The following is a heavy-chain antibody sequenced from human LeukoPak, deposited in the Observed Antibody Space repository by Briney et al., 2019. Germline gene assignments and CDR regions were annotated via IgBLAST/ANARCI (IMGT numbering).Heavy chain of an antibody. V-gene: IGHV3-23*01. Sequence: GGSLRLSCAASGFTFSNYAMSWVRQAPGKGLEWVSAIVGSGGSTSYAGSVKGRFTISRDNSKNTLYLQMNSLRAEDTAVYYCARDSYYDGPSVRWFDPWGQGTLVTVSS. CDR1: GFTFSNYA. CDR2: IVGSGGST. CDR3: ARDSYYDGPSVRWFDP. J-gene: IGHJ5*02. D-gene: IGHD3-22*01.